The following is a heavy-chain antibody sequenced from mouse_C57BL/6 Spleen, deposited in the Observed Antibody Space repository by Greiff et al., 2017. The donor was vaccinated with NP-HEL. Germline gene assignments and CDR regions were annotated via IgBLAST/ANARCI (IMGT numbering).Heavy chain of an antibody. V-gene: IGHV1-26*01. D-gene: IGHD1-1*01. CDR3: ARATTVHFDY. J-gene: IGHJ2*01. CDR1: GYTFTDYY. Sequence: EVQLQQSGPELVKPGASVKISCKASGYTFTDYYMNWVKQSHGKSLEWIGDINPNNGGTSYNQKFKGKATLTVDKSSSTAYMELRSLTSEDSAVXYCARATTVHFDYWGQGTTLTVSS. CDR2: INPNNGGT.